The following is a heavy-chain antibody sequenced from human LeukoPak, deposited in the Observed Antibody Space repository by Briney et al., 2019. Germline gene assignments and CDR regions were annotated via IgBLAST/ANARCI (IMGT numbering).Heavy chain of an antibody. CDR2: IYPGDSDT. Sequence: GESLKISCKGSGYRFNSYWIGWVRQMPGKGLEWMGIIYPGDSDTRYSPSFQGQVTISADKSISTAYLQWSSLKASATAMYYCSRRGWYYDSSGYSDYWGQGTLVTVSS. D-gene: IGHD3-22*01. CDR1: GYRFNSYW. V-gene: IGHV5-51*01. CDR3: SRRGWYYDSSGYSDY. J-gene: IGHJ4*02.